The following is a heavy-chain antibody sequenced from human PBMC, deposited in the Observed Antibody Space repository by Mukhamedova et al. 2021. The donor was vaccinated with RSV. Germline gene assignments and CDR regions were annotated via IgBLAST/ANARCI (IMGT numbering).Heavy chain of an antibody. CDR3: AQLRSGPAAAPNS. D-gene: IGHD2-2*01. Sequence: GGFTISRDNSKNTLSLQMNSLRAEDTAVYFCAQLRSGPAAAPNSWGQGTLVTVSS. J-gene: IGHJ4*02. V-gene: IGHV3-23*03.